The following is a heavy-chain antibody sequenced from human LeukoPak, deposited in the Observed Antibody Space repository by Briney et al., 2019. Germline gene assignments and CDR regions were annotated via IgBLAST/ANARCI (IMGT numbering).Heavy chain of an antibody. CDR3: ARRAGGYSHPYDY. CDR2: IYSGGTT. CDR1: GFTVSGNY. D-gene: IGHD4-23*01. Sequence: GGSLRLSCAVSGFTVSGNYMSWVRQAPGKGLEWVSLIYSGGTTYYADSVKGRFTISRDNSKNTLYLQMNSLRAEDTAVYYCARRAGGYSHPYDYWGQGILVTASS. V-gene: IGHV3-53*01. J-gene: IGHJ4*02.